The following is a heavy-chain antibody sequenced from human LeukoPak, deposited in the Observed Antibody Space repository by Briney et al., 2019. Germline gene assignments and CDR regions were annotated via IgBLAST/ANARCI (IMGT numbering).Heavy chain of an antibody. CDR2: ISGSGDTT. CDR1: GFPFRRYD. J-gene: IGHJ4*02. D-gene: IGHD1-26*01. CDR3: AKSRGESKGASNY. Sequence: GGSLRLFCAASGFPFRRYDMHWVRQAPGKGLEWVAFISGSGDTTYYADSVKGRFTISRDSSKNTLYLQMNRLRAEDTAVYYYAKSRGESKGASNYWGQGTLVTVSS. V-gene: IGHV3-23*01.